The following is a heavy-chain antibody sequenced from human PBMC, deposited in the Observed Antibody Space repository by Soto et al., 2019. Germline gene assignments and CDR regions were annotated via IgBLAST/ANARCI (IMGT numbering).Heavy chain of an antibody. CDR2: ISYDGSNK. J-gene: IGHJ3*02. V-gene: IGHV3-30*03. CDR1: GFTFSSYG. Sequence: QVQLVESGGGVVQPGRSLRLSCAASGFTFSSYGMHWVRQAPGKGLEWVAVISYDGSNKYYADSVKGRFTISRDNSKNTLYLQMHSLRAEDTAVYYCARSPLSPVDIVPDAFDIWGQGTMVTVSS. D-gene: IGHD5-12*01. CDR3: ARSPLSPVDIVPDAFDI.